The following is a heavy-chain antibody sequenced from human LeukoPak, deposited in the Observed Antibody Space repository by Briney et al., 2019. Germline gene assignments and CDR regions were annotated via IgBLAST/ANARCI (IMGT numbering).Heavy chain of an antibody. Sequence: PGGSLRLSCAASGFTFSSYWMSWVRQAPGKGLEWVANIKQDGSEKYYVDSVKGRFTISRDNAKNSLYLQMNSLRAEDTAVYYCARDHYDILTGSSWFDPWGQGTLVTVSS. V-gene: IGHV3-7*01. D-gene: IGHD3-9*01. CDR3: ARDHYDILTGSSWFDP. J-gene: IGHJ5*02. CDR2: IKQDGSEK. CDR1: GFTFSSYW.